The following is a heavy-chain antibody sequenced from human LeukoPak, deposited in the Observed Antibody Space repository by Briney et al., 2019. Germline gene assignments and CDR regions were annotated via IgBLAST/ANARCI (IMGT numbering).Heavy chain of an antibody. CDR3: ARGLAGMGDPCNDHFDF. CDR1: GLTLRNYG. CDR2: ESFGGGGH. V-gene: IGHV3-30*02. J-gene: IGHJ4*02. D-gene: IGHD2/OR15-2a*01. Sequence: PGDSLRLFCAPCGLTLRNYGMLWLRQSAVKGREGLEYESFGGGGHLQRDSVKGRFTVSRDNSKATLYLQMNSLRPEDTALYYCARGLAGMGDPCNDHFDFWGQGTLVTVS.